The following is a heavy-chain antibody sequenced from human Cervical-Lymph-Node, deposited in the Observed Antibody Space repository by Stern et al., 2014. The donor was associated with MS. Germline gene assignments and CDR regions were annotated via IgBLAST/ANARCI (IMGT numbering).Heavy chain of an antibody. Sequence: VQLVASGAEVKKPGSSVKVSCKASGGTFSNYATSWVRQAPGQGLEWMGGIFPLFGKPNYAQKFQGRVTITADESTSTAYMDLSSLRSEDTAVYYCASPLTATSVPFGYYGMDVWGQGTTVTVS. J-gene: IGHJ6*02. CDR1: GGTFSNYA. CDR2: IFPLFGKP. D-gene: IGHD4-17*01. V-gene: IGHV1-69*01. CDR3: ASPLTATSVPFGYYGMDV.